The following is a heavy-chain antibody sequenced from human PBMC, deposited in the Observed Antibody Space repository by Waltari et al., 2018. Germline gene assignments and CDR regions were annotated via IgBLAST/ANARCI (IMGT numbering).Heavy chain of an antibody. CDR1: GGSFSGCY. CDR3: ARGRPAARSVNAFVI. V-gene: IGHV4-34*02. CDR2: INRSGRT. J-gene: IGHJ3*02. D-gene: IGHD2-2*01. Sequence: QVQLQQWGAGLLKPSETLSLTCAVYGGSFSGCYCSWIGQPPGKGREGIGEINRSGRTNYNPSLKSRVTIAVDTSKNQFSLKRSSVTAADTAVYYCARGRPAARSVNAFVIWGHGTMVIVSS.